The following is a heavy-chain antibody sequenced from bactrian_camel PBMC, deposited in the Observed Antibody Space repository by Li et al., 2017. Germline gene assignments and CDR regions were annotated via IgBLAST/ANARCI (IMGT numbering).Heavy chain of an antibody. J-gene: IGHJ4*01. CDR3: TADCPRCIHDPCSFYGRVGY. CDR1: GYVFSSHC. V-gene: IGHV3S53*01. CDR2: IDGRGST. D-gene: IGHD5*01. Sequence: HVQLVESGGGSVPVGGSLRLSCVSSVGYVFSSHCMGWFLQAPGKEREGVAAIDGRGSTSYADSVKGRFTISRDNARNTMKLQMNSLQPEDTAVYYCTADCPRCIHDPCSFYGRVGYWGQGTQVTVS.